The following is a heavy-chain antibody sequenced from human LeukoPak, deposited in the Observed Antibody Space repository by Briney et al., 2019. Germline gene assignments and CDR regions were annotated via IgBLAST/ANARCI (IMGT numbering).Heavy chain of an antibody. Sequence: ASVKVSCKASGYTFTSYGISWVRQAPGQGLEWMGWISAYNGNTNYAQKLPGRVTMTTDTSTSTAYMELRSLRPDDTAVYYCARLIPNVYGYLPVYWGQGTLVTVSS. CDR3: ARLIPNVYGYLPVY. V-gene: IGHV1-18*01. D-gene: IGHD4-17*01. CDR2: ISAYNGNT. CDR1: GYTFTSYG. J-gene: IGHJ4*02.